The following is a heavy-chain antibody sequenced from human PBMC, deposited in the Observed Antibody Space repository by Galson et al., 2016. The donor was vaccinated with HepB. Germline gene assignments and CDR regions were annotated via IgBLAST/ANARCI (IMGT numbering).Heavy chain of an antibody. CDR3: ARTYSSSWYYFDY. D-gene: IGHD6-13*01. Sequence: SVKVSCKASGYSFTSYGISWVRQAPGQGLEWMGWISAYNGNTNYARKLQDRVTMTRDTSTSTASMELRSLRSDDTAVYYCARTYSSSWYYFDYWGQGTLVTVSS. J-gene: IGHJ4*02. V-gene: IGHV1-18*01. CDR1: GYSFTSYG. CDR2: ISAYNGNT.